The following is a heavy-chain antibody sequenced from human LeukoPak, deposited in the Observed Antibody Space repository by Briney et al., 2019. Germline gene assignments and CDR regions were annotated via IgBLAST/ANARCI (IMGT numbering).Heavy chain of an antibody. Sequence: GGSLRLSCAASGFTFSSYAMSWVRQAPGKGLEWVSVISGGGDSTYYADSVKGRFTISRDNAKNSLYLQMNSLRAEDTAVYYCARDNYDSSGYYFDWGQGTLVTVSS. J-gene: IGHJ1*01. CDR1: GFTFSSYA. D-gene: IGHD3-22*01. V-gene: IGHV3-23*01. CDR2: ISGGGDST. CDR3: ARDNYDSSGYYFD.